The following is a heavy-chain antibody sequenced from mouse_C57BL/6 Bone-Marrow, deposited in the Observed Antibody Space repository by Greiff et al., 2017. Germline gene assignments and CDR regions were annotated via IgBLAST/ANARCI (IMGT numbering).Heavy chain of an antibody. Sequence: QVQLKQPGAELVKPGASVKLSCKASGYTFTSYWMHWVKQRPGQGLEWIGMIHPNSGSTNYNEKFKSKATLTVDKSSSTAYMQLSSLTSEDSAVYYCARRAGYCTPFAYWGQGTRVTVSA. CDR3: ARRAGYCTPFAY. V-gene: IGHV1-64*01. CDR1: GYTFTSYW. D-gene: IGHD2-3*01. CDR2: IHPNSGST. J-gene: IGHJ3*01.